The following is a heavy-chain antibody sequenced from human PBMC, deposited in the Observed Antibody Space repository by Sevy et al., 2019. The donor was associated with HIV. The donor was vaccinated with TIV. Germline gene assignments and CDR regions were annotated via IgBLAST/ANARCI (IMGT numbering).Heavy chain of an antibody. CDR1: GFTFSTYW. Sequence: GGSLRLSCAGSGFTFSTYWMHWVRQAPGKGLVWVSRINNDGSSTNYADSVKGRFTISRDNAKNTLYLQMKSLRAEDTGAYHCVRDGGHWIPFEYWGPGTLVTVSS. CDR2: INNDGSST. J-gene: IGHJ4*02. CDR3: VRDGGHWIPFEY. D-gene: IGHD3-16*01. V-gene: IGHV3-74*01.